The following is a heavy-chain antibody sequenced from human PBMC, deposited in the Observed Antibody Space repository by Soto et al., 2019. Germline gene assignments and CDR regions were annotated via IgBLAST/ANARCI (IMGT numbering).Heavy chain of an antibody. D-gene: IGHD1-26*01. J-gene: IGHJ1*01. CDR2: ISSGSSYI. CDR3: ARGLLSDSGPGD. CDR1: GFTFSGDT. Sequence: GGSLRLACAASGFTFSGDTMNWDRQAPGKVLEWVSSISSGSSYIYYAYSMKGRFTISRDNAKNSLYMQRNSMRAEETAVYDFARGLLSDSGPGDWGQ. V-gene: IGHV3-21*01.